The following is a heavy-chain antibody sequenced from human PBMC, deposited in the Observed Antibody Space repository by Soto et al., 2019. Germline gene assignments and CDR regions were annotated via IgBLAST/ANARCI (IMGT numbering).Heavy chain of an antibody. D-gene: IGHD5-12*01. V-gene: IGHV3-48*02. CDR1: GFTFSSYS. CDR3: ARSVPLRPDV. J-gene: IGHJ6*02. CDR2: ISTSSTTI. Sequence: PGGSLRLSCAASGFTFSSYSMNWVRQAPGKGLEWVSYISTSSTTIYYADSVKGRFTISRDNAKNSLFLQINSLRDEDTAVYYCARSVPLRPDVWGQGTTVTVS.